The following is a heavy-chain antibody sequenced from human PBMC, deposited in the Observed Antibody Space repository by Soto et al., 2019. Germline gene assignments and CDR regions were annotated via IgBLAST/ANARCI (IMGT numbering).Heavy chain of an antibody. J-gene: IGHJ5*02. D-gene: IGHD3-22*01. CDR3: ARKDKSGYFNWFDP. CDR1: GYKFTSYW. CDR2: IFPSDSDT. Sequence: AESLKISCRTSGYKFTSYWIAWVLEMPVKVLEWMGIIFPSDSDTRYSPSFQGQVTISADRSTSTVFLQWASLKASDTAVYFCARKDKSGYFNWFDPWGQGTLVTVSS. V-gene: IGHV5-51*01.